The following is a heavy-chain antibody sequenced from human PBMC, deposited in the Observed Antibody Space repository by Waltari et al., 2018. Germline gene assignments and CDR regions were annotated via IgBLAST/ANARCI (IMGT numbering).Heavy chain of an antibody. CDR1: GYTFSNYD. J-gene: IGHJ4*02. CDR2: MNPKSGNS. V-gene: IGHV1-8*02. D-gene: IGHD3-3*01. Sequence: QVQLEQSGAEVKKPGASVKVSCTASGYTFSNYDINWVRQAAGQGLVWMGWMNPKSGNSGFAQNFRGRVTLTRNTSINTAYMELSGLRSEDTAVYYCAVLYYDFWSVSLTFDLWGQGTLVSVSS. CDR3: AVLYYDFWSVSLTFDL.